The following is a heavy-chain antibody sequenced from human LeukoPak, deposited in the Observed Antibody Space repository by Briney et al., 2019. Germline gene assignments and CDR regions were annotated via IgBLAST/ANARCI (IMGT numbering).Heavy chain of an antibody. J-gene: IGHJ4*02. CDR3: ARGGWNKFDY. CDR2: IFYSGTP. D-gene: IGHD3-22*01. CDR1: VDFFSIYY. V-gene: IGHV4-59*01. Sequence: PSETLSLTCTVSVDFFSIYYWSCIRDPPGKGLEWIGFIFYSGTPNYNTSLKSRVTISVDTSKNQFSLKLTSVTAADTAVYYCARGGWNKFDYWGQGTLVTVSS.